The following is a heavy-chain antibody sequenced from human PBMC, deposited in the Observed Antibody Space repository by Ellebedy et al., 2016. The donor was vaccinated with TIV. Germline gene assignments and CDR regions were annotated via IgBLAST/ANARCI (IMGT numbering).Heavy chain of an antibody. J-gene: IGHJ4*02. D-gene: IGHD6-6*01. CDR1: GGTFSSFA. Sequence: AASVKVSCKASGGTFSSFAISWVRQAPGQGLVWMGGIIPFYGTATYAQRFQGRVTITAEDSTSPGYMELRSLRSEDTAVYYCASSGEYSRSPGDFDDWGQGTQVTVSS. CDR2: IIPFYGTA. CDR3: ASSGEYSRSPGDFDD. V-gene: IGHV1-69*13.